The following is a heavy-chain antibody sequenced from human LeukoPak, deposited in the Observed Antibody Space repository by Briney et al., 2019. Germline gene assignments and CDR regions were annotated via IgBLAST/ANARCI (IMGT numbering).Heavy chain of an antibody. V-gene: IGHV3-23*01. CDR2: ISGSGGST. Sequence: GGSLRLSCAASGFTFSSYAMSWVRQAPGKGLEWVSAISGSGGSTYYADSVKGRFTISRDNSKNTLYLQMNSLRAEDTAVYYCAKVGRRIAVAGPDWYFDLWGRGTLVTVSS. J-gene: IGHJ2*01. D-gene: IGHD6-19*01. CDR3: AKVGRRIAVAGPDWYFDL. CDR1: GFTFSSYA.